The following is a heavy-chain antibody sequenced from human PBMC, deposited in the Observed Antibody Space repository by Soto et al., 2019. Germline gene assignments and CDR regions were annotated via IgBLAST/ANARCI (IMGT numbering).Heavy chain of an antibody. Sequence: GDSVKVSCQASGYTFSSYDINWVRQATGQGLEWMGWMNPNSGNTGYAQKFQGRVTMTRNTSISTAYMELSSLRSEDTALYYCAKKQPNRDYYYGMDVWGQGTTVTVSS. CDR1: GYTFSSYD. D-gene: IGHD6-13*01. V-gene: IGHV1-8*01. CDR2: MNPNSGNT. CDR3: AKKQPNRDYYYGMDV. J-gene: IGHJ6*02.